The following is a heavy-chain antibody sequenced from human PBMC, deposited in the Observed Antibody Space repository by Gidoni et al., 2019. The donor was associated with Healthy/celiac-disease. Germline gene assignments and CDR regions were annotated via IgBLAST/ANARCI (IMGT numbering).Heavy chain of an antibody. CDR3: TTDLVRPIFGVVRTLY. CDR1: GFTFSTAW. D-gene: IGHD3-3*01. J-gene: IGHJ4*02. CDR2: IKSKTDGGTT. V-gene: IGHV3-15*07. Sequence: EVQLMESGGGLVKPGGSLRLACSASGFTFSTAWRNWVRQAPGKGLEWVGRIKSKTDGGTTDYAAPVKGRFTISRDDSKNTLYLQMNSLKTEDTAVYYCTTDLVRPIFGVVRTLYWGQGTLVTVSS.